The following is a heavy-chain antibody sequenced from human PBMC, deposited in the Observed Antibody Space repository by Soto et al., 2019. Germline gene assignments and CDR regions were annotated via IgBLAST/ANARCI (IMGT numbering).Heavy chain of an antibody. D-gene: IGHD3-22*01. CDR3: STRAYDTNGYYRFDP. V-gene: IGHV4-34*01. CDR2: INHSGRV. CDR1: GGSFSGHS. Sequence: AETLSLTCAVYGGSFSGHSWTWIRQSPGKGLEWIGDINHSGRVNYSPSLKSRVTISLDTSKNQFSLTLSAVTAADTAMYYCSTRAYDTNGYYRFDPWGQGTLVTVSS. J-gene: IGHJ5*01.